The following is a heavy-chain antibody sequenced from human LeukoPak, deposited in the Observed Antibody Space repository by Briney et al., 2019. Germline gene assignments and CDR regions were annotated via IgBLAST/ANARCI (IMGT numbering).Heavy chain of an antibody. CDR1: GFTFSSYA. J-gene: IGHJ4*02. D-gene: IGHD1-26*01. CDR3: AKGYSVGATNLNFDY. V-gene: IGHV3-23*01. CDR2: ISGSGGST. Sequence: PGGSLRLSCAASGFTFSSYAMSRVRQAPGKGLEWVSAISGSGGSTYYADSVKGRFNISRDNSKNTLDLQMNSLRAEDTAVYYCAKGYSVGATNLNFDYWGQGTLVIVSS.